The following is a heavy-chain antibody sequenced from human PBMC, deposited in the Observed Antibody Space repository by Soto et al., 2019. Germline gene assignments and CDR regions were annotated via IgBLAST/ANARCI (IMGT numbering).Heavy chain of an antibody. CDR2: ISGSGGTT. CDR1: GFTFSSYA. Sequence: EVQLLESGGGLVQPGGSLRLSCAASGFTFSSYAMSWVRQAPGKGLEWVSAISGSGGTTYYADSVKGRFTISRDNSKNTLYLQMNSLRAEYTAVYYCATSVLYSSSWYYFDYWGQGTLVTVSS. D-gene: IGHD6-13*01. CDR3: ATSVLYSSSWYYFDY. V-gene: IGHV3-23*01. J-gene: IGHJ4*02.